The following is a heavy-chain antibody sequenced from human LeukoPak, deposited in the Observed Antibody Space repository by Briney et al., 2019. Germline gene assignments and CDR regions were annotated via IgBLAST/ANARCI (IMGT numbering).Heavy chain of an antibody. Sequence: GASVKVSCKASGGTFSSYAISWVRQAPGQGLEWMGGIIPIFGTANYAQKFQGRVTITTDESTSTAYMELSSLRSEDTAVYCCASGGVNSATFDYWGQGTLVTVSS. CDR3: ASGGVNSATFDY. CDR1: GGTFSSYA. V-gene: IGHV1-69*05. D-gene: IGHD4-23*01. J-gene: IGHJ4*02. CDR2: IIPIFGTA.